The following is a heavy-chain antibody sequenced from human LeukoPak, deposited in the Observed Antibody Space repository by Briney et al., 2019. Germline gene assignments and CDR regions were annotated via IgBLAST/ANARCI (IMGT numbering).Heavy chain of an antibody. CDR3: ARVRGYSGYDPEYYFDY. Sequence: SETLSLTCTVSGGSISSSSYYWGWSRQPQGKGLEWIGSIYYSGRNYYNPSLKSRVTITVDTAKNQFSLKLSSVTAADTAVYYCARVRGYSGYDPEYYFDYWGQGTLVTVSS. CDR2: IYYSGRN. J-gene: IGHJ4*02. V-gene: IGHV4-39*07. CDR1: GGSISSSSYY. D-gene: IGHD5-12*01.